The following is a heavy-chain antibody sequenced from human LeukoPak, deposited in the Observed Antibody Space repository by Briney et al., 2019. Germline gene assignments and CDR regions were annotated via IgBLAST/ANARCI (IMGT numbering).Heavy chain of an antibody. V-gene: IGHV4-59*01. CDR3: AREGGSNRYYSDAFNL. CDR2: IYYSGST. J-gene: IGHJ3*01. Sequence: PSETLSLTCAVSGGSITSYYWSWIRQPPGKGLQWIGYIYYSGSTKYNPSLKGRVTISLDTSKNQFSLKLRSVTAADTAVYYCAREGGSNRYYSDAFNLWGQGTMVTVSS. CDR1: GGSITSYY. D-gene: IGHD2/OR15-2a*01.